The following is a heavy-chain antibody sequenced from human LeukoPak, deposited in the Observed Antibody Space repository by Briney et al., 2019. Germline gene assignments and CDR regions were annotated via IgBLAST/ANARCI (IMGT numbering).Heavy chain of an antibody. Sequence: SETLSPTCTVSGGSISSYYWGWIRQPPGKGLEWIGYIYDSGSTNYNPSLKSRVTISVDTSKNQFSLKLSSVTAADTAVYYCARQVDSSGNPGNWGQGTLVTVSS. V-gene: IGHV4-59*08. CDR2: IYDSGST. CDR3: ARQVDSSGNPGN. J-gene: IGHJ4*02. CDR1: GGSISSYY. D-gene: IGHD3-22*01.